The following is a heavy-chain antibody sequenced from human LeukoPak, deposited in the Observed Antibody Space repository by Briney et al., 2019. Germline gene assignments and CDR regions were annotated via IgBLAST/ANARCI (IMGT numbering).Heavy chain of an antibody. CDR1: GYTLTELS. V-gene: IGHV1-24*01. Sequence: GASVKVSCKVSGYTLTELSMHWVRQPPGKGLEWMGGFDPEDGETIYAQKFQGRVTMTEDTSTDTAYMELSSLRSEDTAVYYCATSPRDGYNWWAIDYWGQGTLVTVSS. D-gene: IGHD5-24*01. J-gene: IGHJ4*02. CDR3: ATSPRDGYNWWAIDY. CDR2: FDPEDGET.